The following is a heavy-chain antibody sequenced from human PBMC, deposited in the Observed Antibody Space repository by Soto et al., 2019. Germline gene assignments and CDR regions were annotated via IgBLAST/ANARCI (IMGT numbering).Heavy chain of an antibody. CDR1: GHTFRSNA. V-gene: IGHV1-69*13. CDR3: ARDELVIANPAQYKKGMAL. D-gene: IGHD2-21*01. J-gene: IGHJ6*02. Sequence: SVGLSCKASGHTFRSNAISCKRQAPGQGLEWMGGVFPIFDISNYGPKCQGRVTISADESTSRACMELSSLRSEDTALYYCARDELVIANPAQYKKGMALWGPGT. CDR2: VFPIFDIS.